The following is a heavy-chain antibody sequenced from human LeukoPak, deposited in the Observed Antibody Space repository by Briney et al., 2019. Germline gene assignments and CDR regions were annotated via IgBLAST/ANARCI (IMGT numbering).Heavy chain of an antibody. V-gene: IGHV3-74*01. D-gene: IGHD1-26*01. CDR1: GFTFSNYW. CDR3: ARDYGSLGDY. Sequence: PGGSLRLSCAASGFTFSNYWMHWVRQAPGKGLVWVSRIDSHGGNINYGDSVKCRFTISRDNAKNTLYLQMNSLRAEDTAVYYCARDYGSLGDYWGQGILATVSS. J-gene: IGHJ4*02. CDR2: IDSHGGNI.